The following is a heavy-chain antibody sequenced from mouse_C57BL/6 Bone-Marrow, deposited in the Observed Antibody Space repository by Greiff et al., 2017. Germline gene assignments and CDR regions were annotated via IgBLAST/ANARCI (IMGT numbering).Heavy chain of an antibody. CDR3: ARENMVTPFAY. J-gene: IGHJ3*01. V-gene: IGHV3-6*01. CDR2: ISYDGSN. Sequence: ESGPGLVKPSQSLSLTCSVTGYSITSGYYWNWIRQFPGNKLEWMGYISYDGSNNYNPSLKNRTSITRDTSKNQFFLKLNSVTTEDTATYYCARENMVTPFAYWGQGTLVTVSA. CDR1: GYSITSGYY. D-gene: IGHD2-2*01.